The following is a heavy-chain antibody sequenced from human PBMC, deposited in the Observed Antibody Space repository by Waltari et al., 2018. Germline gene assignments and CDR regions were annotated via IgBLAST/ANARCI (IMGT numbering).Heavy chain of an antibody. CDR2: ISSSGGTT. CDR3: AKRGSSGWYYFDY. Sequence: EVQLLEFGGGLIQPGGSLRLSCAASAFTLSSDALGWVRRAPGKGLGWVSGISSSGGTTTYADSVKGRFTISRDNSKNTLYLQMNSLRAEDTAVYYCAKRGSSGWYYFDYWGQGTLVTVSS. CDR1: AFTLSSDA. D-gene: IGHD6-19*01. V-gene: IGHV3-23*01. J-gene: IGHJ4*02.